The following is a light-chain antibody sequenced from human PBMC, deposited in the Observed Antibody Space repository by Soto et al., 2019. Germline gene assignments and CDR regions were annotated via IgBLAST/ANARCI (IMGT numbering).Light chain of an antibody. V-gene: IGLV1-44*01. J-gene: IGLJ3*02. CDR1: STNIGRNS. CDR3: AAWDDSLSGWV. Sequence: QSVLTQPPSASGTPGPRVSISCSGSSTNIGRNSISWYQNLPGTAPKLLIYTNNQRPSGVPARFSGSKSGTSASLAISGLQSEDEADYYCAAWDDSLSGWVFGGGTKLTVL. CDR2: TNN.